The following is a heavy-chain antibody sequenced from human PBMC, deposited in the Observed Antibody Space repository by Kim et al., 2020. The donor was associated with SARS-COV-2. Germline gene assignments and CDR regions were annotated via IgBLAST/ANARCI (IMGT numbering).Heavy chain of an antibody. V-gene: IGHV3-48*02. D-gene: IGHD1-26*01. CDR1: GFTFSSYS. CDR3: ARDPTVGANDGHYFDY. J-gene: IGHJ4*02. CDR2: ISSSSSTI. Sequence: GGSLRLSCAASGFTFSSYSMNWVRQAPGKGLEWVSYISSSSSTIYYADSVKGRFTISRDNAKNSLYLQMNSLRDEDTAVYYCARDPTVGANDGHYFDYWGQGTLVTVSS.